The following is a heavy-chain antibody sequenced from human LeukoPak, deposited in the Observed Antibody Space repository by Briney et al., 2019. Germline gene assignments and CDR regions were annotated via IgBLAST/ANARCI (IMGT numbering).Heavy chain of an antibody. D-gene: IGHD1-14*01. CDR1: GYTFTGYY. Sequence: ASVKVSCKASGYTFTGYYMHWVRQAPGQGLEWMGCINPNSGGTNYAQKFQGRVTMTRDTSISTAYMELSRLRSDDTAVYYCARDSDGIAGDYYMDVWGKGTTVTISS. J-gene: IGHJ6*03. CDR3: ARDSDGIAGDYYMDV. V-gene: IGHV1-2*02. CDR2: INPNSGGT.